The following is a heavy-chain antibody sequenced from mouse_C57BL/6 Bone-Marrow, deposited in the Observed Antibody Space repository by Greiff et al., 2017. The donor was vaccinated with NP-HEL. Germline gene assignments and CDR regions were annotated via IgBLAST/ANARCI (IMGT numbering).Heavy chain of an antibody. CDR2: ISSGGSYT. Sequence: EVHLVESGGDLVKPGGSLKLSCAASGFTFSSYGMSWVRQTPDKRLEWVATISSGGSYTYYPDSVKGRFTISRDNAKNTLYLQMSSLKSEDTAIYYCARHYYSNYFDYWGQGTTLTVSS. CDR1: GFTFSSYG. CDR3: ARHYYSNYFDY. J-gene: IGHJ2*01. D-gene: IGHD2-5*01. V-gene: IGHV5-6*01.